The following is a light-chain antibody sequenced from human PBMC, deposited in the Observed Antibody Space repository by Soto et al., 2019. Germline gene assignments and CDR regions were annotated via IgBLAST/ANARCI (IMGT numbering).Light chain of an antibody. Sequence: DIQMTQSPSSLSASVGDRVTITCRASQSVSSYLNWYQHKPGKAPKLLIYAASSLQSGVPSRFSGSGSGTDFTLTISSLQPEDFATYYCQQSCNTPPTFGGGTKVEIK. V-gene: IGKV1-39*01. J-gene: IGKJ4*01. CDR2: AAS. CDR1: QSVSSY. CDR3: QQSCNTPPT.